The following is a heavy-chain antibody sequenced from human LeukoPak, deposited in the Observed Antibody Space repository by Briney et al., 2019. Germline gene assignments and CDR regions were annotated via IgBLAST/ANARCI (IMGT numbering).Heavy chain of an antibody. J-gene: IGHJ3*01. CDR1: GYSFTNYW. D-gene: IGHD2-15*01. CDR3: ARRVVALNDAFDV. CDR2: IYAGDSTT. V-gene: IGHV5-51*01. Sequence: GESLKISCTGSGYSFTNYWIGWVRQMPGKGLEWMGNIYAGDSTTRYSPSFQGQVTISADKSISTAYLQWSSLKASDTAMYFCARRVVALNDAFDVWGQGTMVTVS.